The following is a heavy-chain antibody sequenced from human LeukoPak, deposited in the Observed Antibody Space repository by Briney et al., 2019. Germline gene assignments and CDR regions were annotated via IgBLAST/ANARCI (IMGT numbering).Heavy chain of an antibody. D-gene: IGHD3-9*01. CDR1: GFTFSSYA. CDR2: INGGDGST. J-gene: IGHJ5*02. CDR3: AKDAGQGAYFAWLLVGWFDP. V-gene: IGHV3-23*01. Sequence: GGSLRLSCAASGFTFSSYAMSWVRLAPGKGLKWVSSINGGDGSTYYANSVKGRFTISRDNSKNTLYLQMNSLRAEDTAVYYCAKDAGQGAYFAWLLVGWFDPWGQGTLVTVSS.